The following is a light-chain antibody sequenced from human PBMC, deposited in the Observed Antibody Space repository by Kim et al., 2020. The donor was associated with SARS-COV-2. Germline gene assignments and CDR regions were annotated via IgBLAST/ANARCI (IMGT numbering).Light chain of an antibody. J-gene: IGKJ4*01. CDR1: QTVSRP. CDR3: HQSRI. CDR2: GGS. V-gene: IGKV3-11*01. Sequence: EIVLTQSPVNLSLSPGETVTLSCRASQTVSRPLAWYQQKPGQAPRLLIYGGSKRATGIPARFTGSGSGTDFTLTISSLEAEDSAVYYCHQSRIFGGGTKVDIK.